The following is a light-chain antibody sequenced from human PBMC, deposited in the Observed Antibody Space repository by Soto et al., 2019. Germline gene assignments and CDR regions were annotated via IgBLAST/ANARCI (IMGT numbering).Light chain of an antibody. CDR3: CSYAGSYSFV. V-gene: IGLV2-11*01. J-gene: IGLJ1*01. CDR2: DVS. Sequence: QSALTQPRSVSGSPGQSVTISCPGASTDVGGYNYVSWYQQHPGKAPRLVIYDVSRRPSGVPDRFSGSKSGNTASLTISGLQAEDEADYYCCSYAGSYSFVFGTGTKLTLL. CDR1: STDVGGYNY.